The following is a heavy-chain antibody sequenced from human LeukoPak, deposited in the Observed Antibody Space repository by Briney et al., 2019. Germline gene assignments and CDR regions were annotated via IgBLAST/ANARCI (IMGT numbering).Heavy chain of an antibody. V-gene: IGHV3-23*01. CDR2: ISGSGGST. Sequence: PGGSLRLSCAASGFTFSSYAMSWVRQAPGKGLEWVSAISGSGGSTYYADSVKGRFTISRDNAKNSLYLQMNSLRDEDTAVYYCARDPGYSSGWYGDDYWGQGTLVTVSS. CDR1: GFTFSSYA. J-gene: IGHJ4*02. CDR3: ARDPGYSSGWYGDDY. D-gene: IGHD6-19*01.